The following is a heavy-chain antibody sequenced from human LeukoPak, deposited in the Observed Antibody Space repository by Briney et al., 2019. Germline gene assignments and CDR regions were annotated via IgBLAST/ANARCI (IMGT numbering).Heavy chain of an antibody. CDR2: ISACNGNT. D-gene: IGHD2-21*01. Sequence: ASVKVSCKASGYTFTSYGISWVRQAPGQGLEWMGWISACNGNTNYAQKLQGRVTMTTDTSTSTAYMELRSLRSDDTAVYYCARDVRHIVGPRYYYGMDVWGQGTTVTVSS. V-gene: IGHV1-18*01. J-gene: IGHJ6*02. CDR3: ARDVRHIVGPRYYYGMDV. CDR1: GYTFTSYG.